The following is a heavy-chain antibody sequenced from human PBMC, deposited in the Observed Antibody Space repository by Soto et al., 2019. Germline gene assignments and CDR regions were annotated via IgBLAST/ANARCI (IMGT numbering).Heavy chain of an antibody. J-gene: IGHJ4*02. Sequence: PVKLSCKASGYSFTRLDIDWVRQTAGQGLEWMGWMEPSTGRTGYAQKFQGRVTMTRDTSINTAYMELTTLTSDYTAFYYCARGVSAGFDSWGQGTLVTVSS. CDR3: ARGVSAGFDS. CDR1: GYSFTRLD. D-gene: IGHD6-19*01. CDR2: MEPSTGRT. V-gene: IGHV1-8*01.